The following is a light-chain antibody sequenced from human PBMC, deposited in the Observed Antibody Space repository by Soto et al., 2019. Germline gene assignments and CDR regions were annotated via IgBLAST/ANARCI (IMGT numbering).Light chain of an antibody. CDR3: KQFNTYPLT. CDR2: DAS. J-gene: IGKJ1*01. Sequence: AIQLTQSPSSLSASVGDRVTITCRASQGISSALAWFQQRPGKPPKLLIYDASSLESGVPSRFGGSGSGTDFTITISSLQPEDFATYYCKQFNTYPLTFGQGTKVEIK. V-gene: IGKV1-13*02. CDR1: QGISSA.